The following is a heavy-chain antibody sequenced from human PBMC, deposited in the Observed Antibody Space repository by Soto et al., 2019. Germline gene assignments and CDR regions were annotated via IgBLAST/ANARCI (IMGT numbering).Heavy chain of an antibody. CDR2: IKHDGSAT. J-gene: IGHJ4*02. CDR3: AREGRITDF. V-gene: IGHV3-7*01. Sequence: GGSLRLSCAASGFTFSTYWMSWVRQAPGKGLEWVANIKHDGSATYYVDSMKGRFTIYRDNVKDSLYLQMNSLRAEDTAVYYCAREGRITDFWGQGSLVIVSS. D-gene: IGHD3-16*01. CDR1: GFTFSTYW.